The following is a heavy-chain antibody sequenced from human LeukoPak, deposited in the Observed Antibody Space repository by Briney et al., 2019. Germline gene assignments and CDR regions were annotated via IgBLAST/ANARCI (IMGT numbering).Heavy chain of an antibody. CDR3: ARPPSVGSPYDGFDI. CDR2: IYPADSDT. J-gene: IGHJ3*02. D-gene: IGHD1-26*01. V-gene: IGHV5-51*01. Sequence: GESLKISCKGSGYNFTSHWIAWVRQVPGKGLEWMGIIYPADSDTRYSPSFQGQVTISADKSITTAYLQWSSLKASDTAMYYCARPPSVGSPYDGFDIWGQGTMVSVSS. CDR1: GYNFTSHW.